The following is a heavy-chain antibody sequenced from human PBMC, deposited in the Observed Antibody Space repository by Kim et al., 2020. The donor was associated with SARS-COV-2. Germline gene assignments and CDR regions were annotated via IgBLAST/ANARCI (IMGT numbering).Heavy chain of an antibody. Sequence: ASVKVSCKASGYTFTNSYMHWVGQAPGQGLDWMGMIDLSGGGTSYAQRFQGRVTITRDTSTSTVYMELSSQRSEDTAVYYCARSGMVVWGQGTTV. CDR2: IDLSGGGT. J-gene: IGHJ6*02. CDR3: ARSGMVV. V-gene: IGHV1-46*01. CDR1: GYTFTNSY.